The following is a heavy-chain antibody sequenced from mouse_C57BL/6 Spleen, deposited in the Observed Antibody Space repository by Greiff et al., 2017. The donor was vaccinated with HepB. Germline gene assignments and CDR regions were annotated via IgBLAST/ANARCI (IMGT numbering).Heavy chain of an antibody. Sequence: VQLQQSGAELVRPGASVKLSCKASGYTFTDYYINWVKQRPGQGLEWIARIYPGSGNTYYNEKFKGKATLTAEKSSSTAYMQLSSLTSEDSAVYFCARGGASSGLAYWGQGTLVTVSA. V-gene: IGHV1-76*01. CDR3: ARGGASSGLAY. CDR2: IYPGSGNT. J-gene: IGHJ3*01. D-gene: IGHD3-2*02. CDR1: GYTFTDYY.